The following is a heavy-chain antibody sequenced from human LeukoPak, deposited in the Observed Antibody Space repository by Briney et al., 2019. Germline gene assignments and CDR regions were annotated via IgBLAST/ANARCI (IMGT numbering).Heavy chain of an antibody. CDR3: ATVSGGSLDI. D-gene: IGHD3-16*01. J-gene: IGHJ3*02. CDR1: GYTFTNYY. V-gene: IGHV1-2*02. CDR2: INPDRDGA. Sequence: GASVKVSCKASGYTFTNYYMHWVRQAPGQGLELMAWINPDRDGANYVQKFQGRVTMTRDTSISTAYMELSRLRSDDTAMYYCATVSGGSLDIWGQGTMVTVSS.